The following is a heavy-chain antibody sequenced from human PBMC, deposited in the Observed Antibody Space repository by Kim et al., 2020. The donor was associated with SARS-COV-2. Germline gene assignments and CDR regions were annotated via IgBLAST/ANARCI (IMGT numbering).Heavy chain of an antibody. CDR1: GFTFSDYY. V-gene: IGHV3-11*05. CDR3: ARDRPQDQIRSPGADY. CDR2: ISSSSSYT. J-gene: IGHJ4*02. Sequence: GGSLRLSCAASGFTFSDYYMSWIRQAPGKGLEWVSYISSSSSYTNYADSVKGRFTISRDNAKNSLYLQMNSLRAEDTAVYYCARDRPQDQIRSPGADYWGQGTLVTVSS. D-gene: IGHD6-6*01.